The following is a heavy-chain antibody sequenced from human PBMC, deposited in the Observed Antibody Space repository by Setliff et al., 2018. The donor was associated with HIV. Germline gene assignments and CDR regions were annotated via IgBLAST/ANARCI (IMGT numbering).Heavy chain of an antibody. CDR2: IIPIFGTP. Sequence: SVKVSCKASGGTFSSHGISWVRQAPGQGLEWMGRIIPIFGTPNYAQKFQGRVTFTADKSTSTAYMELNSLRSEDTAVYYCARAQGYCGGGCYYHFDYWGQGTLVTVSS. D-gene: IGHD2-15*01. CDR1: GGTFSSHG. J-gene: IGHJ4*02. CDR3: ARAQGYCGGGCYYHFDY. V-gene: IGHV1-69*06.